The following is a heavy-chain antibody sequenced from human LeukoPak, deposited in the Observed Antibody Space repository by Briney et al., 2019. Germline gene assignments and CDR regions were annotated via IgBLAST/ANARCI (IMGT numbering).Heavy chain of an antibody. CDR3: VKSRRVGANQRGLFDY. Sequence: GRSLRLSCAASGFTFDDYAMHWVRQAPGKGLEWVSGISWNSGSIGYADSVRGRFTISRDNAKNSLYLQMNSLRAEDTAVYYCVKSRRVGANQRGLFDYWGQGTLVTVSP. D-gene: IGHD1-26*01. J-gene: IGHJ4*02. CDR1: GFTFDDYA. V-gene: IGHV3-9*01. CDR2: ISWNSGSI.